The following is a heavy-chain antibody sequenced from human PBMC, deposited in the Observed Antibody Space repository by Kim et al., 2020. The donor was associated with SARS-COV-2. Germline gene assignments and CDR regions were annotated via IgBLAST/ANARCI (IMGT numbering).Heavy chain of an antibody. CDR2: ISGSGGDT. CDR1: GFTFINYA. D-gene: IGHD3-10*01. CDR3: GKLRLSGTYYDFDY. J-gene: IGHJ4*02. V-gene: IGHV3-23*01. Sequence: GGSLRLSCAASGFTFINYAMSWVRQVPGKGLEWVSLISGSGGDTKYADSVRGRFTVSRDNSKNILYLQMNSLRAEDTAVNYCGKLRLSGTYYDFDYWGQG.